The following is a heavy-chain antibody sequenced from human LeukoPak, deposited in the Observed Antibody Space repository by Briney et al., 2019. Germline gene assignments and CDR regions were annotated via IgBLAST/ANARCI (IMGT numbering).Heavy chain of an antibody. CDR3: ATETNGRHYDY. J-gene: IGHJ4*02. V-gene: IGHV3-21*06. CDR1: GFTFSSYS. D-gene: IGHD1-14*01. CDR2: IGPTGSDR. Sequence: GGSLRLSCAASGFTFSSYSMNWVRQAPGKGLEWVASIGPTGSDRYHADSIKGRFTISRDNANNFLYLQMNSQRAEDTAVYYCATETNGRHYDYWGQGTLLTVSS.